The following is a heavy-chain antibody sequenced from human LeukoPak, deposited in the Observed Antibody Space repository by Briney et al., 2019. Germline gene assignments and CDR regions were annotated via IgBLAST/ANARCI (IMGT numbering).Heavy chain of an antibody. Sequence: SGGSLRVSCAASGFTFSTYAMNWVRQAPGKGLEWVSSITHGGDSTYYANPVKGRFTISRDNSKNTLSLQMNSLRAEDTAFYYCARGRIHSSGWDFDSWGQGTLVTVSS. CDR3: ARGRIHSSGWDFDS. V-gene: IGHV3-23*01. D-gene: IGHD6-19*01. CDR2: ITHGGDST. CDR1: GFTFSTYA. J-gene: IGHJ4*02.